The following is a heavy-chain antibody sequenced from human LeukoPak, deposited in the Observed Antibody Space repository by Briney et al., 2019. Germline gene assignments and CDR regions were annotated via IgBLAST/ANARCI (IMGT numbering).Heavy chain of an antibody. V-gene: IGHV3-74*01. CDR2: INSDGSST. J-gene: IGHJ4*02. Sequence: GGSLRLSCAASGFTFSSYWMHWVRQAPGKGLVWVSCINSDGSSTSNADSVKGRFTISRDNAKNTLYLQMNSLRAEDTAVYYCASDTVDTALGIEYWGQGTLVTVSS. CDR1: GFTFSSYW. D-gene: IGHD5-18*01. CDR3: ASDTVDTALGIEY.